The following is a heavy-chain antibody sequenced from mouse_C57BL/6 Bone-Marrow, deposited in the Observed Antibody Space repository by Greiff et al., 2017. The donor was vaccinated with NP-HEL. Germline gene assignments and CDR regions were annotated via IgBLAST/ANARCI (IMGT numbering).Heavy chain of an antibody. Sequence: QVQLQQPGAELVKPGASVKLSCKASGYTFTSYWMQWVKQRPGQGLEWIGEIDPSDSYTNYNQKFKGKATLTVDTSSSTAYMQLSSLTSEDYAVYYCARVNDGYSYYFDYWGQGTTLTVSS. J-gene: IGHJ2*01. D-gene: IGHD2-3*01. CDR3: ARVNDGYSYYFDY. CDR2: IDPSDSYT. CDR1: GYTFTSYW. V-gene: IGHV1-50*01.